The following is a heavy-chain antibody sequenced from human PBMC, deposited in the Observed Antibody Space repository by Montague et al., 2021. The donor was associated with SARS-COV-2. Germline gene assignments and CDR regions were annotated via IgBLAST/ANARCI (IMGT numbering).Heavy chain of an antibody. Sequence: SETLSLTCSVSGGSFDSDNFFWGWIRQPPGKRLEWIGVLSNGGRTFDNPSLKSRVTISVHTSRNQLSLNVKSVTAADTAVYYCARHRRYDVVTYYPDFWGQGSLVTVSS. J-gene: IGHJ4*02. CDR3: ARHRRYDVVTYYPDF. V-gene: IGHV4-39*01. CDR2: LSNGGRT. CDR1: GGSFDSDNFF. D-gene: IGHD3-9*01.